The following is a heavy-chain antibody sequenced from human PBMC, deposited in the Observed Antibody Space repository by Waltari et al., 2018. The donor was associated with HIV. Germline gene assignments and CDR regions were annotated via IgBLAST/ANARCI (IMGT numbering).Heavy chain of an antibody. D-gene: IGHD3-22*01. J-gene: IGHJ4*02. V-gene: IGHV3-7*04. Sequence: EVRLVESGGGLVQPGGSLRLSCAASGFTFSYYWMTWLRQSPGKGLEWVANIKQDGSGRHYVDSVKGRFTSSRDNAKNSLYLQMNSLRAEDTAVYYCARVKRLKDDDRSGYRHFDYWGQGTPVTVSS. CDR1: GFTFSYYW. CDR3: ARVKRLKDDDRSGYRHFDY. CDR2: IKQDGSGR.